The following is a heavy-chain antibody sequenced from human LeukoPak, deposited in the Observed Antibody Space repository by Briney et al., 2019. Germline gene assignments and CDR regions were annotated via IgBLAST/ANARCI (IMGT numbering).Heavy chain of an antibody. CDR2: IIPIFGTA. CDR1: GGTFSSYA. V-gene: IGHV1-69*06. J-gene: IGHJ6*03. Sequence: SVKVSCKASGGTFSSYAISWVRQAPGQGLEWMGGIIPIFGTANYAQKFQGRVTITADKSTSTAYMELSSLRSEDTAVYYCARAFYGDYGGVDYYYYYMDVWGKGPRSPSP. D-gene: IGHD4-17*01. CDR3: ARAFYGDYGGVDYYYYYMDV.